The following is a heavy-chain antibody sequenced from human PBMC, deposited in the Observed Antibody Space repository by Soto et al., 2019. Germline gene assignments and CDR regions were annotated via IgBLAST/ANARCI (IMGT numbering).Heavy chain of an antibody. Sequence: GGSLRLSCAASGFTFSSYWMHWVRQAPGKGLVWVSRINSDGSSTSYADSVKGRFTISRDNAKNTLYLQMNSLRAEDTAVYYCARDPPDTYSSGWLVYYFDYWGQGTLVTVSS. J-gene: IGHJ4*02. CDR1: GFTFSSYW. D-gene: IGHD6-19*01. CDR3: ARDPPDTYSSGWLVYYFDY. V-gene: IGHV3-74*01. CDR2: INSDGSST.